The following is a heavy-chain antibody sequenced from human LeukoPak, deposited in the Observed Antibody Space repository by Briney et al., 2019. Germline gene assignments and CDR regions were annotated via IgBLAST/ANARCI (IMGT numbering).Heavy chain of an antibody. J-gene: IGHJ4*02. CDR1: GYTFTDYY. CDR2: ITPNSGAT. CDR3: ARVSRFYYDSSGDFDY. Sequence: GASVKVSCKASGYTFTDYYMHWVRQAPGQGLEWMGWITPNSGATKYAQKFRGRVSMTRDTSINTAYMGLSRLRSDDTAIYYCARVSRFYYDSSGDFDYWGQGTLVTVSS. D-gene: IGHD3-22*01. V-gene: IGHV1-2*02.